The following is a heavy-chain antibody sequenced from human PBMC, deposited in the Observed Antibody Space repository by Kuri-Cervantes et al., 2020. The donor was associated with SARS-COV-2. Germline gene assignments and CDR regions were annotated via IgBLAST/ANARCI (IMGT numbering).Heavy chain of an antibody. CDR2: IIPIFGTA. D-gene: IGHD1-1*01. CDR3: ARATGTTGHRAFDI. Sequence: SVKVSCKAFGGTFSSYAISWVRQAPGQGLEWMGGIIPIFGTANYAQKFQGRVTITADESTSTAYMELSSLRSEDTAVYYCARATGTTGHRAFDIWGQGTMVAVSS. V-gene: IGHV1-69*13. CDR1: GGTFSSYA. J-gene: IGHJ3*02.